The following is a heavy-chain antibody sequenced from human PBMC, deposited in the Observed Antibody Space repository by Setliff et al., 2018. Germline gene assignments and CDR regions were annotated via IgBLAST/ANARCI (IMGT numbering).Heavy chain of an antibody. CDR3: ARGAVPGWYSFWGY. CDR2: INHGGST. Sequence: PSETLSLTCAVYGGSFSGYYWSWIRQPPGKGLEWIGEINHGGSTNCNPSLKSRVTISIDESKNQFSLKLDSVTAADTAVYYCARGAVPGWYSFWGYWGQGTLVTGSS. D-gene: IGHD6-19*01. CDR1: GGSFSGYY. V-gene: IGHV4-34*01. J-gene: IGHJ4*02.